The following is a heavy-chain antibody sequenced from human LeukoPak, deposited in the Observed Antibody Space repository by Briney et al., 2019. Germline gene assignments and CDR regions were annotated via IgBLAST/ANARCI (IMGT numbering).Heavy chain of an antibody. CDR1: GGTFSSYA. V-gene: IGHV1-2*02. CDR2: INPNSGGT. CDR3: ARVLGVGYYYHYGMDV. J-gene: IGHJ6*02. Sequence: ASVKVSCKASGGTFSSYAISWVRQAPGQGLEWMGWINPNSGGTNYAQKFQGRVTMTRDTSISTAYMELSRLRSDDTAVYYCARVLGVGYYYHYGMDVWGQGTTVTVSS.